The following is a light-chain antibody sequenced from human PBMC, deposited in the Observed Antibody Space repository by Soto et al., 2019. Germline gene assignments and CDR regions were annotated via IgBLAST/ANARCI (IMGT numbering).Light chain of an antibody. CDR2: DAS. CDR1: QSISSW. Sequence: DIQMTQSPSTLSASVGDRVTITCRASQSISSWLAWYQQKPGKAPKLLIYDASSLESGVPSRFSGSGSGTEFPLTISSRQPDDFATYYCQQYNSYSPWTFGQGTKVEIK. CDR3: QQYNSYSPWT. V-gene: IGKV1-5*01. J-gene: IGKJ1*01.